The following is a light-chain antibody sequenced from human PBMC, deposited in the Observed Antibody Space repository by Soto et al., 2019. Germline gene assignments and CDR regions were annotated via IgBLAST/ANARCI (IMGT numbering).Light chain of an antibody. V-gene: IGKV3-15*01. CDR2: GAS. CDR3: QQYNSWHLN. CDR1: QSISTK. J-gene: IGKJ4*01. Sequence: EIVLAQSPATLSLSPGERATLSCRASQSISTKLAWYQRKPGQAPRLLIYGASTRATGVPARFSGSGSGTEFTLSISSLQSEHFEVYYCQQYNSWHLNFGGGTKVNI.